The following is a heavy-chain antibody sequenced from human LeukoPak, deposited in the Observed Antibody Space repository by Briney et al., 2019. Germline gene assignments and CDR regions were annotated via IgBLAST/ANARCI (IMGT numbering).Heavy chain of an antibody. Sequence: ASVKVSCKASGYTFTGYYMHWVRQAPGQGLEWMGWINHNSGGTNYAQKFQGRVTMTRDTSISTAYMELSRLRSDDTAVYYCARSSMIVVGPLDYWGQGTLVTVSS. J-gene: IGHJ4*02. V-gene: IGHV1-2*02. D-gene: IGHD3-22*01. CDR3: ARSSMIVVGPLDY. CDR2: INHNSGGT. CDR1: GYTFTGYY.